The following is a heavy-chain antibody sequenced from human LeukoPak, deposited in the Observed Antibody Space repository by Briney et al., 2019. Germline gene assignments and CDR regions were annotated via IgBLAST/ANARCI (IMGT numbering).Heavy chain of an antibody. J-gene: IGHJ6*03. CDR2: IIPIFGTA. Sequence: GSSVKVSCKASGGTFSSYAISWVRQAPGQGLEWRGVIIPIFGTANYAQKFQGSVTITADESTSTAYMELSSLRSEDTAVYYCASPYCSSTSCPRPYYYYYMDVWGKGTTVTVSS. CDR1: GGTFSSYA. V-gene: IGHV1-69*01. CDR3: ASPYCSSTSCPRPYYYYYMDV. D-gene: IGHD2-2*01.